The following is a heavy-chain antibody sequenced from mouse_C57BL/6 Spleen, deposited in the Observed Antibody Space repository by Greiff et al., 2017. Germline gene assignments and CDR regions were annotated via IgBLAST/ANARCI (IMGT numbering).Heavy chain of an antibody. Sequence: EVKLVESGPGLVKPSQSLSLTCSVSGYSITSGYYWNWIRQFPGNKLEWMGYISYDGCNNYNPSLKNRISITRDTSKNQFFLKLNSVTTEDTATYYCARAYGSSRGPAWFAYWGQGTLVTVSA. CDR3: ARAYGSSRGPAWFAY. J-gene: IGHJ3*01. CDR2: ISYDGCN. D-gene: IGHD1-1*01. CDR1: GYSITSGYY. V-gene: IGHV3-6*01.